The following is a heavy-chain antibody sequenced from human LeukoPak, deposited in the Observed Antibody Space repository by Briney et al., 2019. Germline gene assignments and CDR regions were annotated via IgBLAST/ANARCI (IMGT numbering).Heavy chain of an antibody. CDR3: AKVPGVGGQWELLGPLYYFDY. J-gene: IGHJ4*02. CDR2: ISGSGGST. CDR1: GFAFSSYA. V-gene: IGHV3-23*01. D-gene: IGHD1-26*01. Sequence: GGSLRLSCAASGFAFSSYAMSWVRQAPGKGLEWVSAISGSGGSTYYADSVKGRFTISRDNSKNTLYLQMNSLRAEDTAVYYCAKVPGVGGQWELLGPLYYFDYWGQGTLVTVSS.